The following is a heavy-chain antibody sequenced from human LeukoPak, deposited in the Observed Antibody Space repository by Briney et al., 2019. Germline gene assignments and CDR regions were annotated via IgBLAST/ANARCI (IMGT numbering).Heavy chain of an antibody. CDR2: IYYSGST. D-gene: IGHD5-12*01. J-gene: IGHJ6*03. CDR3: ARAHTLTYGGYGYYYYYMDV. V-gene: IGHV4-59*01. CDR1: GGSISSYY. Sequence: SETLSLTCTVSGGSISSYYWSWIWQPPGKGLEWIGYIYYSGSTNYNPSLKSRVTISVDTSKNQFSLKLSSVTAADTAVYYCARAHTLTYGGYGYYYYYMDVWGKGTTVTVSS.